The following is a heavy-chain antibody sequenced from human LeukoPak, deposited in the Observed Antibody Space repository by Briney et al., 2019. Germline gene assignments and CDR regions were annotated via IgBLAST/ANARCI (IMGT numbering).Heavy chain of an antibody. V-gene: IGHV3-21*01. D-gene: IGHD5-12*01. CDR2: ISSSSYI. CDR3: ARDQQHIVATIDY. CDR1: GFTFSSYN. Sequence: GGSLRLSCAASGFTFSSYNINWVRQAPGKGLEWVSSISSSSYIYYADSVKGRFTISRDNAKNSLYLQMNSLRAEDTAVYYCARDQQHIVATIDYWGQGTLVTVSS. J-gene: IGHJ4*02.